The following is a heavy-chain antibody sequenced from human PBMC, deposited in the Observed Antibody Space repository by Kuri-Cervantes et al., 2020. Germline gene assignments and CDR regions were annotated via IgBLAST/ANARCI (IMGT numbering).Heavy chain of an antibody. CDR3: AREVPMLGRVVDY. CDR1: GGSVSSGSYY. CDR2: IYYSGST. V-gene: IGHV4-61*01. J-gene: IGHJ4*02. D-gene: IGHD3-10*02. Sequence: GSLRLSCTVSGGSVSSGSYYWSWIRQPPGKGLEWIGYIYYSGSTNYNPSLKSRVTISVDTSKNQFSLKLSSVTAADTAVYYCAREVPMLGRVVDYWGQGTLVTVSS.